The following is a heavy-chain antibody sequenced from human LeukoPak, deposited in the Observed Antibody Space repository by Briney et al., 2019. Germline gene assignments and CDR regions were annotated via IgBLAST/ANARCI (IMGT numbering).Heavy chain of an antibody. CDR1: GFTFSDYY. CDR3: ASAYFDWLLGVDAFDI. Sequence: GGSLRLSCAASGFTFSDYYMSWIRQAPGKGLKWVSYISSSGSTIYYADSVKGRFTISRDNAKNSLYLQMNSLRAEDTAVYYCASAYFDWLLGVDAFDIWGQGTMVTVSS. V-gene: IGHV3-11*01. CDR2: ISSSGSTI. D-gene: IGHD3-9*01. J-gene: IGHJ3*02.